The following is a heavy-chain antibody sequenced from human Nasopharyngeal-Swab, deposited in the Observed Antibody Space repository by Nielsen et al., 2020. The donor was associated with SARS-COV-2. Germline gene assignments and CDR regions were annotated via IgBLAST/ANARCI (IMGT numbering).Heavy chain of an antibody. V-gene: IGHV3-7*01. J-gene: IGHJ4*02. CDR3: ARDSNYYYADF. D-gene: IGHD3-22*01. CDR2: IRGDGHAT. Sequence: WILQPPGKGLEWLANIRGDGHATTYVDSVKGRFTISRDNAENSLFLHLNSLRAEDTAVYYCARDSNYYYADFWGQGTLVTVSS.